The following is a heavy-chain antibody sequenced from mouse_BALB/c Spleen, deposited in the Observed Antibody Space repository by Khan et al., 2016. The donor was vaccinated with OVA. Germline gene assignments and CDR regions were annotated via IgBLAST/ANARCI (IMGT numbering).Heavy chain of an antibody. CDR1: GYTFTEYT. CDR2: FNPNNGGT. CDR3: TRRDYYAYYWFFDV. Sequence: EVQLQQSGPELVKPGASVRISCKTSGYTFTEYTMHWVKQSHGKSLEWLGGFNPNNGGTSYNQKFKGKATLTVDKSSRTVYMEIRSLTSEDSAVYYCTRRDYYAYYWFFDVWGAGTTVTVSS. J-gene: IGHJ1*01. D-gene: IGHD1-1*01. V-gene: IGHV1-18*01.